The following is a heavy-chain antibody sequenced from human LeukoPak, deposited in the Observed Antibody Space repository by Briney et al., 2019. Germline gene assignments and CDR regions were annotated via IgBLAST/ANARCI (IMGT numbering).Heavy chain of an antibody. CDR1: GGSISSGGYY. V-gene: IGHV4-30-2*01. Sequence: SQTLSLTCTVSGGSISSGGYYWSWIRQPPGKGLEWIGSIYHSGSTYYNPSLKSRVTISVDRSKNQFSLKLSSVTAADTAVFYCARGPGIVGATSSSNWFDPWGQGTLVTVSS. CDR2: IYHSGST. J-gene: IGHJ5*02. D-gene: IGHD1-26*01. CDR3: ARGPGIVGATSSSNWFDP.